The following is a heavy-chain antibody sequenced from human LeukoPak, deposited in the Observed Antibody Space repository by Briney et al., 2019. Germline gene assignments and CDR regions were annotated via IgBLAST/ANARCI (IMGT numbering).Heavy chain of an antibody. J-gene: IGHJ4*02. D-gene: IGHD5-18*01. CDR1: GGSISTSAYY. V-gene: IGHV4-39*01. CDR3: ARQTWIQLWLFDY. Sequence: SETLSLTCIVSGGSISTSAYYWGWIHQPPGEGLQWIGSIYYSGNTYYNSSLKSRVTISVDTSTSQFSLRLSSVTAADTAVYFCARQTWIQLWLFDYWGQGALVTVSS. CDR2: IYYSGNT.